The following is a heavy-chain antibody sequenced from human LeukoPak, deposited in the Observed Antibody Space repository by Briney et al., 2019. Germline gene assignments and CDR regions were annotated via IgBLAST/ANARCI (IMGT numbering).Heavy chain of an antibody. Sequence: SETLSLTCTVSGGSISSSSYYWGWIRQPPGKGLEWIGSIYYSGSTYYNPSLKSRVTISVDTSKNQFSLKLSSVTAADTAVYYCARHRITIFGVTPNWFDPWGQGTLVTVSS. CDR2: IYYSGST. V-gene: IGHV4-39*01. D-gene: IGHD3-3*01. CDR3: ARHRITIFGVTPNWFDP. CDR1: GGSISSSSYY. J-gene: IGHJ5*02.